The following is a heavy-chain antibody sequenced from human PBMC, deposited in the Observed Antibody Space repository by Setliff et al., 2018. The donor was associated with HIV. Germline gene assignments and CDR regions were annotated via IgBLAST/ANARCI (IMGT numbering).Heavy chain of an antibody. V-gene: IGHV3-49*03. D-gene: IGHD1-26*01. CDR1: GFNFADYG. CDR2: IRSKAHGGTI. Sequence: PGGSLRLSCTGSGFNFADYGISWFRQAPGKGLEWVSFIRSKAHGGTIEYAASVKGRFTISRDDSKTIAYLQMSGLKTEDTAVYYCTTDLGGSYHGWNYWGQGTLVTVS. J-gene: IGHJ4*02. CDR3: TTDLGGSYHGWNY.